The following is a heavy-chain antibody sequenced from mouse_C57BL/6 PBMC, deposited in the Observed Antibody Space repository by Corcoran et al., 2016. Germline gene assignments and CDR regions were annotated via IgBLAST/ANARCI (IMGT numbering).Heavy chain of an antibody. CDR2: INPNNGGT. Sequence: EVQLQQSGPELVKPGASVKISCKASGYTFTDYYMNWVKQSHGKSLEWIGDINPNNGGTSYNQKFKGKDTLTVDKSSSTAYMELRSLTSEDSAVYYCARGDYGSSSLDYWGQGTTLTVSS. V-gene: IGHV1-26*01. CDR3: ARGDYGSSSLDY. CDR1: GYTFTDYY. D-gene: IGHD1-1*01. J-gene: IGHJ2*01.